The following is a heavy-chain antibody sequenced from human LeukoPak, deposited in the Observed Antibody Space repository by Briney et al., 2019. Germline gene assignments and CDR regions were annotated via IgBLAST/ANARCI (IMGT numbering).Heavy chain of an antibody. CDR3: ATQDIVVWAFDY. J-gene: IGHJ4*02. CDR1: GGSIGSSNW. Sequence: PSETLSLTCAVSGGSIGSSNWWSWVRQPPGKGLEWIGEIYHSGSTNYNPSLKSRVTISVDKSKNQFSLKLSSVTAADTAVYYCATQDIVVWAFDYWGQGTLVTVSS. CDR2: IYHSGST. D-gene: IGHD2-15*01. V-gene: IGHV4-4*02.